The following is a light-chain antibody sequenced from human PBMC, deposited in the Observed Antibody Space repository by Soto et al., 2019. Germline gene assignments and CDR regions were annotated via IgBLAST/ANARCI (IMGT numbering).Light chain of an antibody. J-gene: IGLJ2*01. CDR1: SSNIGRNT. CDR3: AAWDDSLNVV. V-gene: IGLV1-44*01. Sequence: QSVLIQPPSASGTPGQRVTISCSGSSSNIGRNTVNWYQQFPGTAPKLLIYSNNQRPSGVPDRFSGSKSGTSASLAISGLQSEDEADYYCAAWDDSLNVVFGGGTKVTVL. CDR2: SNN.